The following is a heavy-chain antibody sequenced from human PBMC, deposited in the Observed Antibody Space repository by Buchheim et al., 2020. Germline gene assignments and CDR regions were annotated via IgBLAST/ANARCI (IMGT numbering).Heavy chain of an antibody. J-gene: IGHJ5*02. CDR3: ARGALLFVWGSYRHNWFDP. CDR1: GGSFSGYY. D-gene: IGHD3-16*02. Sequence: QVQLQQWGAGLLKPSETLSLTCAVYGGSFSGYYWSWIRQPPGKGLEWIGEINHSGSTNYNPSLKSRVTISVDTSKNQFYLKVSSVAAADTAVYYCARGALLFVWGSYRHNWFDPWGQGTL. V-gene: IGHV4-34*01. CDR2: INHSGST.